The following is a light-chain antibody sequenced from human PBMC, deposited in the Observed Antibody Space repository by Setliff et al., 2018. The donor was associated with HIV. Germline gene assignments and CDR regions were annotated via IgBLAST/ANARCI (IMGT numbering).Light chain of an antibody. V-gene: IGLV2-14*01. J-gene: IGLJ1*01. CDR2: EVS. CDR1: SSDVGAYAY. Sequence: XSALTQPASVSGSPGQSITISCTGTSSDVGAYAYVSWYQQHPGKVPKLMISEVSNRPSGLSNRFSGSKSGDTASLTISGLQTEDEADYYCSSYTATSTLYVFGTGTRSPS. CDR3: SSYTATSTLYV.